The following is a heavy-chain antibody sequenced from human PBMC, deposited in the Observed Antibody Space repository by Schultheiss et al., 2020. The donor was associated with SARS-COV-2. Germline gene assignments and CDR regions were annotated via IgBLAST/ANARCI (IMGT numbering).Heavy chain of an antibody. CDR3: ARVRRDYDFWSSSYFYGMDV. CDR2: ISPFTGSR. V-gene: IGHV1-2*04. Sequence: ASVKVSCKASGYTFTSYGVAWVRQAPGQGLEWMGWISPFTGSRTYAQKFQGWVTMTRDTSISTAYIELSRLRSDDTAVYYCARVRRDYDFWSSSYFYGMDVWGQGTTVTVSS. CDR1: GYTFTSYG. J-gene: IGHJ6*02. D-gene: IGHD3-3*01.